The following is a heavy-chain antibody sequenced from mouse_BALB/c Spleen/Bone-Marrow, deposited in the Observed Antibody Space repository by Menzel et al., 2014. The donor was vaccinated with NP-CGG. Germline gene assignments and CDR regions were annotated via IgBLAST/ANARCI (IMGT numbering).Heavy chain of an antibody. D-gene: IGHD2-1*01. V-gene: IGHV1-82*01. CDR3: VRGGNYRFDY. CDR2: IYPGDGDT. J-gene: IGHJ2*01. Sequence: QVQLQQSGPELVKPGASVKISCKASGYAFSSSWMNWVKQRPGQGLEWIGRIYPGDGDTNYNGKFKGKATLTADKSSSTAYMQLSSLTSADSAVYFCVRGGNYRFDYWGQGTTLTVSS. CDR1: GYAFSSSW.